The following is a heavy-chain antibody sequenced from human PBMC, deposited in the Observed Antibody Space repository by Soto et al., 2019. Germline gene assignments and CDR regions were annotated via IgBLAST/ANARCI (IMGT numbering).Heavy chain of an antibody. D-gene: IGHD3-10*01. CDR1: GYTFTSYG. V-gene: IGHV1-18*01. CDR3: ARPDTMVRGVPSNDAFDI. Sequence: QVQLVQSGAEVKKPGASVKVSCKASGYTFTSYGISWVRQAPGQGLEWMGWISAYNGNTNYAQKLQGRVTMTTATSTSTAYMEMRSLRSDDTAVYYCARPDTMVRGVPSNDAFDIWGQETMVTVSS. J-gene: IGHJ3*02. CDR2: ISAYNGNT.